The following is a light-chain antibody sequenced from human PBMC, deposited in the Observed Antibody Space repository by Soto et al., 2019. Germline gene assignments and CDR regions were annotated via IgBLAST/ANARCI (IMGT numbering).Light chain of an antibody. V-gene: IGKV3-11*01. CDR3: QQRSNWPLT. Sequence: EIVLTQSPATLSLSPGERATLSCRASQSVSSYLAWYQQKPGQAPRLLIYDAYNRATVIPARFSGSGSGTDFTLTISSLEPEDFAVYYCQQRSNWPLTFGGGTKVKIK. J-gene: IGKJ4*01. CDR2: DAY. CDR1: QSVSSY.